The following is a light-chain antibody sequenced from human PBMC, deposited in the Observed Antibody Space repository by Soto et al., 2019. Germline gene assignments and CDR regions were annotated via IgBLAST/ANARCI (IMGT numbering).Light chain of an antibody. V-gene: IGLV4-69*01. CDR3: QTWGTGILV. J-gene: IGLJ2*01. CDR2: LNSDGSH. Sequence: QLVLTQSRSASASLGASGKLTCTLGSGHSRYAIAWHQQQPEKGPRYLMKLNSDGSHSQGDGIPDRFSGSSSGAERYLTISSLQSEDEADYYCQTWGTGILVFGGGTKLTVL. CDR1: SGHSRYA.